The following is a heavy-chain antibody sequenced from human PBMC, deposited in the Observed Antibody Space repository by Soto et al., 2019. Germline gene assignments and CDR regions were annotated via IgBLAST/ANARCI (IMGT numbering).Heavy chain of an antibody. CDR3: ARGGGDYAGWYFDL. CDR2: IYHSGST. CDR1: GGSISSGGYS. Sequence: QLQLQESGSGLVKPSQTLSLTCAVSGGSISSGGYSWSWIRQPPGKGLEWIGYIYHSGSTYYNPSLTSRLTRAVDMSKNQFSLKLSSVTAADTAVYYCARGGGDYAGWYFDLWGRGTLVTVSS. J-gene: IGHJ2*01. V-gene: IGHV4-30-2*01. D-gene: IGHD4-17*01.